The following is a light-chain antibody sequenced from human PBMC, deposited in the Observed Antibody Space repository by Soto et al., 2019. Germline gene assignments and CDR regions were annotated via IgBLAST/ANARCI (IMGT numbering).Light chain of an antibody. J-gene: IGKJ5*01. CDR3: QQYNNWPFS. V-gene: IGKV3-15*01. CDR1: QGVTTN. CDR2: DVS. Sequence: EIVMTDSPASLSVSRWEIVTLSCRAGQGVTTNFAWYQQKSGQSPRLLIYDVSTRATGVPARLSGTGSETDFTLTISGLQSEDSAVHFCQQYNNWPFSFGQATRLENK.